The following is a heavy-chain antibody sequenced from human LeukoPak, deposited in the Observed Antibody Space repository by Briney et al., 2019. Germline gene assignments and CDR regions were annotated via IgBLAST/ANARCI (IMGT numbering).Heavy chain of an antibody. V-gene: IGHV3-7*01. Sequence: PGGSLRLSCVDSGYTFSSCWMNWVRRAPGKGLEGVANIKHDGSEKYYVDSVKGRFTISRDNAKNSLYLPMNSLRSEYTAVYFCARDSGHTEYDLLDYWGQGTLVTVSS. CDR1: GYTFSSCW. J-gene: IGHJ4*02. CDR3: ARDSGHTEYDLLDY. D-gene: IGHD5-12*01. CDR2: IKHDGSEK.